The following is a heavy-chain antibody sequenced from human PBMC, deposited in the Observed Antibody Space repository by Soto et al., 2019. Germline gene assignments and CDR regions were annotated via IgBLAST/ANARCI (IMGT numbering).Heavy chain of an antibody. V-gene: IGHV1-18*01. CDR2: ISAYNGNT. J-gene: IGHJ4*02. D-gene: IGHD6-6*01. CDR1: GYTFTSYG. CDR3: ARDRVLVYSSSSFSLGY. Sequence: QVQLVQSGAEVKKPGASVKVSCKASGYTFTSYGISWVRQAPGQGLEWMGWISAYNGNTNYAQKLQGRVTMTTDTSTSTAYVELRSLRSDDTAVYYCARDRVLVYSSSSFSLGYWGQGTLVTVSS.